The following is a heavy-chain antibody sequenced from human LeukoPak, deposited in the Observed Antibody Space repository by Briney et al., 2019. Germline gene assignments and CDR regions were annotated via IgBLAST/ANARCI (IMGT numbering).Heavy chain of an antibody. D-gene: IGHD4-17*01. CDR1: GFTFSSYW. J-gene: IGHJ4*02. CDR3: AKDYSGVTTVTTREDY. CDR2: IKTDGSST. Sequence: GGSLSLSCEASGFTFSSYWMHWVRQAPGKGLVWVSCIKTDGSSTSYADSVKGRFTISRDNAKNTLYLQMNSLRAEDTAVYYCAKDYSGVTTVTTREDYWGQGTLVTVSS. V-gene: IGHV3-74*01.